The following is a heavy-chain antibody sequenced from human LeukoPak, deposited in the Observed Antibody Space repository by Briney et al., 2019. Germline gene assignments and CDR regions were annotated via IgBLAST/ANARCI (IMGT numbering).Heavy chain of an antibody. CDR3: AREKGTAMGIFDY. V-gene: IGHV3-48*01. J-gene: IGHJ4*02. CDR2: ISSSSSTI. D-gene: IGHD5-18*01. CDR1: GFTFSSYG. Sequence: GGSLRLSCAASGFTFSSYGMTWVRQAPGKGLEWVSYISSSSSTIYYADSVKGRFTISRDNAKNSLYLQLNSLRAEDTAVYYCAREKGTAMGIFDYWGQGTLVTVSS.